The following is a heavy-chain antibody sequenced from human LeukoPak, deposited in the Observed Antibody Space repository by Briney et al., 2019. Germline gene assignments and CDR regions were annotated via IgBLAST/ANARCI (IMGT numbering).Heavy chain of an antibody. CDR2: INPNSGGT. J-gene: IGHJ6*03. V-gene: IGHV1-2*02. D-gene: IGHD4-11*01. Sequence: ASVKVSCKASGYTFTGYYMHWVRQAPGQRLEWMGWINPNSGGTNYAQKFQGRVTMTRDTSISTAYMGLSRLRSDDTAVYYCANTVTPRYYYYYMDVWGKGTTVTVSS. CDR1: GYTFTGYY. CDR3: ANTVTPRYYYYYMDV.